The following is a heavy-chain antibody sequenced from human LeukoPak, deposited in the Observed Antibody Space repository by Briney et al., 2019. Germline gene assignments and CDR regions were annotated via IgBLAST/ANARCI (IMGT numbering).Heavy chain of an antibody. V-gene: IGHV4-59*01. CDR3: ARGSIAAPETFDY. CDR1: GGSISSYY. Sequence: SETLSLTCTVSGGSISSYYWSWIRQPPGKGLEWIGYIYYSGSTNYNPSLKSRVTISVDTSKNHFSLKLSSVTAADTAVYYCARGSIAAPETFDYWGQGTLVTVSS. D-gene: IGHD6-6*01. J-gene: IGHJ4*02. CDR2: IYYSGST.